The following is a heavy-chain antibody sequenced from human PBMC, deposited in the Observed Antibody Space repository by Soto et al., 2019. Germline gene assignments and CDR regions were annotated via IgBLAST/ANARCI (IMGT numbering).Heavy chain of an antibody. CDR2: IWYDGSNK. J-gene: IGHJ5*02. V-gene: IGHV3-33*01. D-gene: IGHD2-15*01. Sequence: PGGSLRLSCAASGFTFSSYGMHWVRQAPGKGLEWVAVIWYDGSNKYYADSVKGRFTISRDNSKNTLYLQMNSLRAEDTAVYYCARPGYCSGGSCSGWFDPWGQGTLVTVSS. CDR1: GFTFSSYG. CDR3: ARPGYCSGGSCSGWFDP.